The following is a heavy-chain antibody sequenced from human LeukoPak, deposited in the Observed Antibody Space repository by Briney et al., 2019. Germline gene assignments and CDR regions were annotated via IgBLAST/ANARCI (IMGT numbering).Heavy chain of an antibody. D-gene: IGHD6-13*01. V-gene: IGHV3-15*01. Sequence: PGGSLRLSCAASGFTFSNAWMSWVRQAPGKGLEWVGRIKSKTDGGTTDYAAPVKGRFTISRDDPKNTLYLQMNSLKTEDTAVYYCTTDAPMARAAAGRVRYFQHWGQGTLVAVSS. CDR2: IKSKTDGGTT. J-gene: IGHJ1*01. CDR3: TTDAPMARAAAGRVRYFQH. CDR1: GFTFSNAW.